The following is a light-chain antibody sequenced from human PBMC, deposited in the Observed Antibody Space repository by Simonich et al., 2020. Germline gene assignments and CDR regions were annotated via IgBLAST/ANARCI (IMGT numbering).Light chain of an antibody. Sequence: SYELTQPPSVSVSPGQTARITCSGDALPKKYAYWYKQKSGQAPVLVIYEDRKRPSGIPERFSGSSSGTMATLTISGAQVEDEADYYCYSTDSSGNHVVFGGGTKLTVL. CDR3: YSTDSSGNHVV. CDR2: EDR. CDR1: ALPKKY. V-gene: IGLV3-10*01. J-gene: IGLJ2*01.